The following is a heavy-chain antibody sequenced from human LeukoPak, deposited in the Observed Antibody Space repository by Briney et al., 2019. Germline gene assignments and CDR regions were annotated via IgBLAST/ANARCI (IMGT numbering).Heavy chain of an antibody. V-gene: IGHV6-1*01. CDR2: TYYRSKWYN. J-gene: IGHJ6*03. D-gene: IGHD6-19*01. CDR3: ARGLGIAVAGSYYYYYYMDV. CDR1: GDSVSSNSAA. Sequence: SQTLSLTCAISGDSVSSNSAAWNWIRQSPSRGLEWLGSTYYRSKWYNDYAVSVKSRITINPDTSKNQFSLQLNSVTPEDTAVYYCARGLGIAVAGSYYYYYYMDVWGKGTTVTVSS.